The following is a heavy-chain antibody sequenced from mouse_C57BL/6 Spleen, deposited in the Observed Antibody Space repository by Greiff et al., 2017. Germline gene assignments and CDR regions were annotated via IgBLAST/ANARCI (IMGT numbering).Heavy chain of an antibody. Sequence: VQLQQSGAELARPGASVKLSCKASGYTFTSYCISWVKQRTGQGLEWIGEIYPRSGNTYYNEKFKGKATLTADKSSSTAYMELRSLTSEDSAVYFCARLTTVVDWYFDVWGTGTTVTVAS. CDR2: IYPRSGNT. D-gene: IGHD1-1*01. CDR1: GYTFTSYC. J-gene: IGHJ1*03. V-gene: IGHV1-81*01. CDR3: ARLTTVVDWYFDV.